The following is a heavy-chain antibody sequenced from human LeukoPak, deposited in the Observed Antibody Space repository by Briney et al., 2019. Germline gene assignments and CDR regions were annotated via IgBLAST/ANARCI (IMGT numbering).Heavy chain of an antibody. V-gene: IGHV3-21*01. Sequence: MSGGSLRLSCAASGFTFSSYSMNWVRQAPGKGLEWVSSISSSSSNIYYADSVKGRFTISRDNAKNSLYLQMSSLRVEDTAVYYCARCTTGRAFGSLREIKRSREIDYWGQGTLVTVSS. D-gene: IGHD1-1*01. CDR3: ARCTTGRAFGSLREIKRSREIDY. CDR1: GFTFSSYS. J-gene: IGHJ4*02. CDR2: ISSSSSNI.